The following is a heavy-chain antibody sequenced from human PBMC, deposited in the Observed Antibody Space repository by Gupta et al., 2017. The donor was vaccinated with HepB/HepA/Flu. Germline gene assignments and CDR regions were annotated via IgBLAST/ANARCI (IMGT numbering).Heavy chain of an antibody. CDR1: GYTFTSYA. Sequence: QVQLVQSGAEVKKPGASVKVSCKASGYTFTSYAMHWVRQAPGQRLEWMGWINAGNGNTKYSQKFQGRVTITRDTSASTAYMELSSLRSEDTAVYYCARRHVGWWPPIASMDVWGQGTTVTVSS. CDR2: INAGNGNT. D-gene: IGHD2-15*01. CDR3: ARRHVGWWPPIASMDV. V-gene: IGHV1-3*01. J-gene: IGHJ6*02.